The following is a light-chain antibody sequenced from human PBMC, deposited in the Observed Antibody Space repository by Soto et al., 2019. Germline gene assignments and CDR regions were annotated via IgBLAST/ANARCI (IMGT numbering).Light chain of an antibody. Sequence: DIVLTQSPYSLAVSLGERGTINCKSSRSVLYSSNNKNYLAGYQQKPEQPPNTLSYWASTPESRSPGRCIGSGSGTDFTLHISSMQAEDEAVYYCPEYFSPPYTCGQGTK. CDR2: WAS. V-gene: IGKV4-1*01. CDR3: PEYFSPPYT. J-gene: IGKJ2*01. CDR1: RSVLYSSNNKNY.